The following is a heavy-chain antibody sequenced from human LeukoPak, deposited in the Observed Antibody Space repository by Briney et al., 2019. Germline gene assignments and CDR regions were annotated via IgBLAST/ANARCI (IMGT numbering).Heavy chain of an antibody. CDR3: ARDGGVGPSTIFSTFAL. J-gene: IGHJ1*01. Sequence: GGSLRLSCASSGFTFSDHDIHWVRQAPGKGLERVAYIRFDGRADYYGDSVKGRMTISRSNSRSTLYLQMRSLRSEDTAVYYCARDGGVGPSTIFSTFALWGQGTVVTVSS. CDR1: GFTFSDHD. V-gene: IGHV3-30*02. CDR2: IRFDGRAD. D-gene: IGHD2-15*01.